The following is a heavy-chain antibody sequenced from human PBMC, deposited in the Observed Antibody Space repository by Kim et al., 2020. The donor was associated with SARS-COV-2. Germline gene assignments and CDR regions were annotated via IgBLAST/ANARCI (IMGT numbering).Heavy chain of an antibody. CDR3: AKAFTAAVVAARD. CDR1: GFTFDDYA. Sequence: GGSLRLSCAASGFTFDDYAMHWVRQAPGKGLEWVSGISWNSGSIGYADSVKGRFTISRDNAKNSLYLQMNSLRAEDTALYYCAKAFTAAVVAARDWGQGTLVTVSS. J-gene: IGHJ4*02. D-gene: IGHD2-15*01. V-gene: IGHV3-9*01. CDR2: ISWNSGSI.